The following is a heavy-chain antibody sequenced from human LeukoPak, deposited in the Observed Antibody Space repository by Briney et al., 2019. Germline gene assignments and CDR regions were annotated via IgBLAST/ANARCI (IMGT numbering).Heavy chain of an antibody. CDR3: AKDIGPLTYDYDTSAYLGAFEY. CDR2: ISWNSGSI. J-gene: IGHJ4*02. D-gene: IGHD3-22*01. Sequence: GGSLRLSCAASGFPFDNYAMHWVRQAPGKGLEWVSSISWNSGSIGYVDSVKGRSTISRDNAKNSLYLQMNSLRAEDTALYYCAKDIGPLTYDYDTSAYLGAFEYWGQGTLVTVSS. V-gene: IGHV3-9*01. CDR1: GFPFDNYA.